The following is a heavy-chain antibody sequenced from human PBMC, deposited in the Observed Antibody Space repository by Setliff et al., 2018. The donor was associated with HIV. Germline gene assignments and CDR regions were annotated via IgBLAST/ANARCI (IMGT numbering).Heavy chain of an antibody. Sequence: ASVKVSCKASGYTFTTYTMHWVRQAPGQRLEWMGWINAGNGNTKYSQKFQDRVTITRDTSASTAYMELSSLRSEDTAVYYCANPHDGGAFDVWGQGTAVTVSS. CDR1: GYTFTTYT. CDR3: ANPHDGGAFDV. D-gene: IGHD1-1*01. V-gene: IGHV1-3*01. CDR2: INAGNGNT. J-gene: IGHJ3*01.